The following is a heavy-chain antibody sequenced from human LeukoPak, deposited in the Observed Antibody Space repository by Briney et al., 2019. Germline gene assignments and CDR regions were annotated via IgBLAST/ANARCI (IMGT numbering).Heavy chain of an antibody. Sequence: ASVKVSCKASGYTFTSYYMHWVRQAPGQGLEWMGIINPSGGSTSYAQKFQGRVTMTRNTSISTAYMELSSLRSEDTAVYYCARVRRVYYYYGMDVWGQGTTVTVSS. J-gene: IGHJ6*02. V-gene: IGHV1-46*01. CDR3: ARVRRVYYYYGMDV. CDR2: INPSGGST. CDR1: GYTFTSYY.